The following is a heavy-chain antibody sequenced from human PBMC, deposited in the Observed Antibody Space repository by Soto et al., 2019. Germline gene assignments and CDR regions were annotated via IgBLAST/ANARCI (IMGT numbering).Heavy chain of an antibody. V-gene: IGHV4-59*01. CDR3: ARGLLGSGIAVTYYFDY. Sequence: PSETLSLTCTVSGGSISSYYWSWIRQPPGKGLEWIGYIYYSGSTNYNPSLKSRVTISVDTSKNQFSLKLSSVTAADTAVYYCARGLLGSGIAVTYYFDYWGQGTLVTVSS. J-gene: IGHJ4*02. CDR1: GGSISSYY. D-gene: IGHD6-19*01. CDR2: IYYSGST.